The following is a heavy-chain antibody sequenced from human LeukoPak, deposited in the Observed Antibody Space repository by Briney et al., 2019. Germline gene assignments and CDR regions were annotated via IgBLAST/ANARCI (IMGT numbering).Heavy chain of an antibody. CDR2: IIPVFGTA. D-gene: IGHD6-19*01. CDR1: GGTFSSYA. Sequence: GASVKVSCKASGGTFSSYAISWVRQAPGQGLEWMGRIIPVFGTANYAQKFQGRVTITTDESTSTAYMELSSLRSEDTAVYYCARDIAVAGIDYWGQGTLVTVSS. CDR3: ARDIAVAGIDY. V-gene: IGHV1-69*05. J-gene: IGHJ4*02.